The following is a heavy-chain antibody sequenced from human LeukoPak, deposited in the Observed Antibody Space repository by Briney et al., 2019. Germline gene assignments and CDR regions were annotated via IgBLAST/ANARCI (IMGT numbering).Heavy chain of an antibody. CDR3: VRGGSPPTSTWSLDE. CDR2: ISYNARHE. J-gene: IGHJ4*02. D-gene: IGHD2-2*01. CDR1: GFTFSSYA. Sequence: GGSLRLSCAASGFTFSSYAMSWVRQAPGKGLEWVAVISYNARHEYYRDSVKGRFSISRDNSKSTVSLQMDSLTIEDTAVYYCVRGGSPPTSTWSLDEWGQGTLVSVSS. V-gene: IGHV3-30*03.